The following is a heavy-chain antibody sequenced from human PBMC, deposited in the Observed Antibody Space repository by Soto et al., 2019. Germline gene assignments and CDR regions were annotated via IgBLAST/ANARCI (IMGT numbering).Heavy chain of an antibody. CDR2: IHYSGST. J-gene: IGHJ4*02. V-gene: IGHV4-59*01. CDR1: GGSISCSY. CDR3: TKYRRTDAEGYSFDY. D-gene: IGHD2-15*01. Sequence: SETRSRTCTVSGGSISCSYWSWIRQTPGKVLEWVGYIHYSGSTNYNPPLKSRVTMSVDSAKNQFSLQLSSVTAADTAVYFCTKYRRTDAEGYSFDYWGQGALVTVSS.